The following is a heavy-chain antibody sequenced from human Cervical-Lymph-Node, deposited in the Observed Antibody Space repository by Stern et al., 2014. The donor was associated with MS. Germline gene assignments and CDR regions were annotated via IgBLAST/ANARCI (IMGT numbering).Heavy chain of an antibody. D-gene: IGHD3-10*01. CDR1: GGSIYSGTYF. Sequence: QVQLVESGPGLVKPTQTLSLTCTVSGGSIYSGTYFWSWIRQSAGKGLEWIGRINVSGSTDYNPSLKSRLTMSIDTSKNHFSLRLSSVTAADTAVYYCARARGVGGLFDYWGQGTLGTVSS. J-gene: IGHJ4*02. V-gene: IGHV4-61*02. CDR2: INVSGST. CDR3: ARARGVGGLFDY.